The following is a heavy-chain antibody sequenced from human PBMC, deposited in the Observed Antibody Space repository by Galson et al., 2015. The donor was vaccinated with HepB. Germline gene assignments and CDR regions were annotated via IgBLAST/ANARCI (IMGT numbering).Heavy chain of an antibody. D-gene: IGHD4-17*01. J-gene: IGHJ5*02. CDR3: ARSAAGRTATTTLA. V-gene: IGHV3-30-3*01. CDR2: ISFDGRNS. CDR1: GFDFNDSS. Sequence: SLRLSCAASGFDFNDSSMRWVRQSPGKGLEWVAGISFDGRNSYYADSVKGRSIISRDSSKKTVYLQMNSLRSKDTAVYYCARSAAGRTATTTLAWGQGILVTVSS.